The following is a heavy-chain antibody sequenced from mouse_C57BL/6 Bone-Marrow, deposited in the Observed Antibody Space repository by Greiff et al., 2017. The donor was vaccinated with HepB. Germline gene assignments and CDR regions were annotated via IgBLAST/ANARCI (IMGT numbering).Heavy chain of an antibody. D-gene: IGHD1-1*01. CDR3: ARDGSLY. J-gene: IGHJ2*01. Sequence: VQLQQSGPELVKPGASVKISCKASGYTFTDYYMNWVKQSHGKSLEWIGDINPNNGGTSYNQKFKGKATLTVDKSSSTAYMELRSLTSEDSAVYYCARDGSLYWGQGTTLTVSS. CDR2: INPNNGGT. V-gene: IGHV1-26*01. CDR1: GYTFTDYY.